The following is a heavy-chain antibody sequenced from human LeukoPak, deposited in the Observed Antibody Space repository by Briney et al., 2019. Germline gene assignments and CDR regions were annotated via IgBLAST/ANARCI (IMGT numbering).Heavy chain of an antibody. CDR2: IFYSGTT. J-gene: IGHJ4*02. D-gene: IGHD4-11*01. CDR3: ARASDYSNLGYYFDN. CDR1: GGSISSGTYY. V-gene: IGHV4-31*03. Sequence: SETLSLTCTVSGGSISSGTYYWSWIRQHPGKGLEWIGYIFYSGTTYFNPSLKSRVTISVDTSKSQFSLKLTSVTAADTAVYYCARASDYSNLGYYFDNWGQGTLVTVSS.